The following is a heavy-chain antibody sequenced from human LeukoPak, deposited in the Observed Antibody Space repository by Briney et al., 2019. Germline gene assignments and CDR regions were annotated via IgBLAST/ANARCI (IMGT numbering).Heavy chain of an antibody. D-gene: IGHD3-22*01. J-gene: IGHJ4*02. CDR1: GGSISSGGYY. Sequence: PSETLSLTCTVSGGSISSGGYYWSWIRQHPGKGLEWIGYIYYSGSTYYNPSLKSRVTISVDTSKNQFSLKLNSVTAADTAVYYCARTYYYDSSNYYFDYWGQGTLVTVSS. CDR3: ARTYYYDSSNYYFDY. V-gene: IGHV4-31*03. CDR2: IYYSGST.